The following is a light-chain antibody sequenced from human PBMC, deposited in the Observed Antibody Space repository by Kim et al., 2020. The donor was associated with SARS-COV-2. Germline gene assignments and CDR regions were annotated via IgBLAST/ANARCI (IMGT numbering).Light chain of an antibody. CDR3: SSYAGSSNWV. Sequence: QSALTQPPSASGSPGQSVTISCTGTSSDIGDNKYVSWYQQHPGKAPKLMIYEVSKWPSGVPDRFSGSKSGNTASLTVSGLQAEDEADYYCSSYAGSSNWVFGGGTQLTV. CDR1: SSDIGDNKY. V-gene: IGLV2-8*01. J-gene: IGLJ3*02. CDR2: EVS.